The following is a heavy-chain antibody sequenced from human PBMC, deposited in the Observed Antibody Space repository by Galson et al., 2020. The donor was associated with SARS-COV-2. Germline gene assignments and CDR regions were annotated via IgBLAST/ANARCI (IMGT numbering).Heavy chain of an antibody. D-gene: IGHD2-21*01. CDR3: ARDTKAQHCYDY. V-gene: IGHV3-66*02. J-gene: IGHJ4*02. Sequence: GGSLRLSCAASGFTVSSNYMSWVRPAPGKGLEWVSVIYSGGSTYYADSVKGRFTISRDNSKNTLYLQMNSLRAEDTAVYYCARDTKAQHCYDYWGQGTLVTVSS. CDR1: GFTVSSNY. CDR2: IYSGGST.